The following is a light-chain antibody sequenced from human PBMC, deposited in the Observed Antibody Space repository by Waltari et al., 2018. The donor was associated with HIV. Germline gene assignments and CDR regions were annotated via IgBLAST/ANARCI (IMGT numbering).Light chain of an antibody. J-gene: IGLJ2*01. V-gene: IGLV1-47*01. CDR1: SSNIGSKY. Sequence: GQRVTISCSGSSSNIGSKYVYWYQKLPGSAPKLLIYRNNQRPSGVPDRFSGSKSGTSASLAISGLRSEDEADYYCAAWDDTLSVLFGGGTKLTVL. CDR2: RNN. CDR3: AAWDDTLSVL.